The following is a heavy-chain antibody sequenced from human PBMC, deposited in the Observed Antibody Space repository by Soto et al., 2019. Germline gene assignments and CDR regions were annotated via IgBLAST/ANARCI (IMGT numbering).Heavy chain of an antibody. CDR2: IGIGSSTT. CDR1: GFTFRNYG. D-gene: IGHD3-22*01. CDR3: ANSVITTFPPSY. V-gene: IGHV3-48*01. Sequence: GGSLRLSCAASGFTFRNYGMNWVRQAPGKGLEWVSYIGIGSSTTYYADSVKGRFTISRDNAKNSLYLQMNSLRAEDTALYYCANSVITTFPPSYWGQGTLVTVAS. J-gene: IGHJ4*02.